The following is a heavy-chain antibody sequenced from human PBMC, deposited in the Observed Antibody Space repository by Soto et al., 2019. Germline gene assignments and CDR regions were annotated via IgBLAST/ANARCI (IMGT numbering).Heavy chain of an antibody. CDR1: GFAFSGYW. V-gene: IGHV3-74*01. J-gene: IGHJ4*02. CDR2: ITGDGSGT. Sequence: VQLVESGGGLVQPGGSLTLSCAASGFAFSGYWMNWVRQAPGKGPEWVSHITGDGSGTGYADSVKGRFTISRDNAKNALYLQMNSLRAEDTAVYYCAKGLESAGTDYWGQGTLVIVSS. CDR3: AKGLESAGTDY. D-gene: IGHD1-1*01.